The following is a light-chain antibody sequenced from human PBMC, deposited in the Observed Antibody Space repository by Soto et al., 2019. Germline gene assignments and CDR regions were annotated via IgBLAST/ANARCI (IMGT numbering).Light chain of an antibody. Sequence: QPVLTQPPSESGTPGQRVTISCSGSRSNIGSNTVNWYQQLPGTAPKFLIYSNNQRPSGVPKRFSGSKSGTSASLAISGLQAEDEADYYCATWDDSLNGNVVFGGGTKVTVL. CDR3: ATWDDSLNGNVV. J-gene: IGLJ2*01. V-gene: IGLV1-44*01. CDR2: SNN. CDR1: RSNIGSNT.